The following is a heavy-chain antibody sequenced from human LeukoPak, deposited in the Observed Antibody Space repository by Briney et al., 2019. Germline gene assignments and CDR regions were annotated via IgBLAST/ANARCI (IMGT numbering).Heavy chain of an antibody. CDR3: AKVVVPAAMGWVDY. D-gene: IGHD2-2*01. CDR1: GFTFSSYG. J-gene: IGHJ4*02. V-gene: IGHV3-30*02. CDR2: IRYDESNK. Sequence: GGSLRLSCAASGFTFSSYGMHWVRQAPGKGLEWVAFIRYDESNKYYADSVKGRFTISRDNSKNTLYLQMNSLRAEDTAVYYCAKVVVPAAMGWVDYWGQGTLVTVSS.